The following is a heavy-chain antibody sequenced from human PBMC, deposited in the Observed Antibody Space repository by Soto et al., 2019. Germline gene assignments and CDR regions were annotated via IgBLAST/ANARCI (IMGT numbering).Heavy chain of an antibody. J-gene: IGHJ5*02. Sequence: QVKLVESGGGVVQPGRSRRLSCVTSGFTFRSYGMHWVRQSPGKGLEWVAVIKSDGTTADYIESVKGRFVISRDNSKKTVYLQMNNLRPEDTGIYYCAKPRSSLEWPPFDPRGQGTLVTVSS. CDR2: IKSDGTTA. CDR1: GFTFRSYG. CDR3: AKPRSSLEWPPFDP. D-gene: IGHD3-3*01. V-gene: IGHV3-33*03.